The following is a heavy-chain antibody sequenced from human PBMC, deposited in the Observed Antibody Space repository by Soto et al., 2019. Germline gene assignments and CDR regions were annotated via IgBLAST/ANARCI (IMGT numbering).Heavy chain of an antibody. Sequence: SVKVLCKASGGTFSSYTISWVRQAPGQGLEWMGRIIPILGIANYAQKFQGRVTITADKSTSTAYMELSSLRSEDTAVYYCAREEVDCSGGSCYYYYYYYMDVWGKGTTVTVSS. D-gene: IGHD2-15*01. J-gene: IGHJ6*03. CDR3: AREEVDCSGGSCYYYYYYYMDV. CDR2: IIPILGIA. CDR1: GGTFSSYT. V-gene: IGHV1-69*04.